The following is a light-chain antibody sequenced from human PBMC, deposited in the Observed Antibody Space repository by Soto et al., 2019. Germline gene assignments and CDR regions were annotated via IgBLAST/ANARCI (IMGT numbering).Light chain of an antibody. V-gene: IGKV1-9*01. CDR1: QGISSY. CDR2: AAS. J-gene: IGKJ4*01. Sequence: IQLTQTPSSVSASVGDRGIITLRVSQGISSYLGWYQQKPGKAPNLLIYAASTLQSGVPSRFSGGGSGTDFTLTISSLQPEDFATYYCQQVYVYPSTFGGGTKVDIK. CDR3: QQVYVYPST.